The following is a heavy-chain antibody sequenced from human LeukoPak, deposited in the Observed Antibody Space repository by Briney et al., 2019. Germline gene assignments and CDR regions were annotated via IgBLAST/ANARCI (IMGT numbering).Heavy chain of an antibody. CDR1: GFTFSSYN. J-gene: IGHJ4*02. CDR3: ARAPGWNYGSTGYSDY. Sequence: GGSLRLSCAASGFTFSSYNMNWVRQAPGKGLEWVSCISSRGSDKFYADSVKGRFTISRDNAMNSLYLQMNSLRAEDTAVYYCARAPGWNYGSTGYSDYWGQGTLVTVSS. CDR2: ISSRGSDK. V-gene: IGHV3-21*01. D-gene: IGHD3-22*01.